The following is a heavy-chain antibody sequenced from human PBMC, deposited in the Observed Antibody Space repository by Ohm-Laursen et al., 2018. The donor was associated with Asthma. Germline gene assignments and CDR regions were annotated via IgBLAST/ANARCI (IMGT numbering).Heavy chain of an antibody. J-gene: IGHJ4*02. CDR2: ISGSGGRT. Sequence: GSLRLSCTASGFTFSSYAMSWVRQAPGKGLEWVSAISGSGGRTYYADSVKGRFTISRDNSKNTLYLQMNSLRAEDTAVYFCAKEVNSAGYFDYWGQGTLVTVSS. V-gene: IGHV3-23*01. D-gene: IGHD6-13*01. CDR1: GFTFSSYA. CDR3: AKEVNSAGYFDY.